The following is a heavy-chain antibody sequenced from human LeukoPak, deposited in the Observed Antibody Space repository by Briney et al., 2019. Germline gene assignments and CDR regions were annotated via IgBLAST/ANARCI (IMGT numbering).Heavy chain of an antibody. V-gene: IGHV3-23*01. CDR1: GFTFSSYA. J-gene: IGHJ4*02. D-gene: IGHD3-22*01. CDR2: ISGSGGST. Sequence: TGGSLRLSCAASGFTFSSYAMSWVRQAPGKGLEWVSAISGSGGSTYYTDSVKGRFTISRDNSKNTLYLQMNSLRAEDTAVYYCAKDSPLAAMIVVVLGGGFDYWGQGTLVTVSS. CDR3: AKDSPLAAMIVVVLGGGFDY.